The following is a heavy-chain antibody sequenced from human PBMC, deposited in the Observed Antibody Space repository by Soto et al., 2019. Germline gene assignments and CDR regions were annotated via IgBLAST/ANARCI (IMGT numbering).Heavy chain of an antibody. Sequence: ASVKVSCKPSGYTFKHYGISWVRQAPGQGLEWMGWISAYNGNTNYAQKFQGRVTMTTDTSTNTASLELRSLRSDDTALCYCARDFGKDLSVPGALLDSWGQGTLVTVSS. CDR3: ARDFGKDLSVPGALLDS. D-gene: IGHD3-16*01. CDR2: ISAYNGNT. J-gene: IGHJ4*02. V-gene: IGHV1-18*01. CDR1: GYTFKHYG.